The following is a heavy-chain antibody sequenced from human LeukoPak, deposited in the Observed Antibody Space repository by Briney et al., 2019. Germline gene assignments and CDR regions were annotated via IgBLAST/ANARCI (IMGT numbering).Heavy chain of an antibody. D-gene: IGHD2-15*01. CDR1: GLTVSSNY. CDR3: ARDRRYCSGDSCYSGVDY. CDR2: IYSGGSQ. Sequence: GGSLRLSCAASGLTVSSNYMTWARQAPGKGLEWVSVIYSGGSQYYADSVKGRFSISRDNSKNTVYLQMNGLRAEDTAVYYCARDRRYCSGDSCYSGVDYWGQGTLVTVSS. J-gene: IGHJ4*02. V-gene: IGHV3-53*01.